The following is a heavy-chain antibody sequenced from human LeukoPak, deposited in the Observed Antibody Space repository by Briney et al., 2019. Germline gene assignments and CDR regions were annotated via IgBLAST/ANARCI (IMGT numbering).Heavy chain of an antibody. Sequence: PSETLSLTCTVSGGSISSSSYYWGWIRQSSGKGLEWIASIYDSGSTHYNPSLKSRVTMSVETTKNQFSLKLSSVTAADTAVYYCARDRYYYDSSGYYQLDYWGQGTLVTVSS. CDR1: GGSISSSSYY. V-gene: IGHV4-39*07. CDR3: ARDRYYYDSSGYYQLDY. J-gene: IGHJ4*02. D-gene: IGHD3-22*01. CDR2: IYDSGST.